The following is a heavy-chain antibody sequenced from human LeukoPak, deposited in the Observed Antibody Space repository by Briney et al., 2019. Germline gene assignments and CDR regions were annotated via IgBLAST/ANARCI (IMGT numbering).Heavy chain of an antibody. CDR1: GFTFSSYA. CDR2: ISYDGSNK. CDR3: TRAGEWLLYGYFDY. Sequence: PGGSLRLSCAASGFTFSSYAMHWVRQAPGKGLEWVAVISYDGSNKYYADSVKGRFTISRDNSKNTLYLQMNSLRAEDTAVYYCTRAGEWLLYGYFDYWGQGTLVTVSS. V-gene: IGHV3-30-3*01. J-gene: IGHJ4*02. D-gene: IGHD3-3*01.